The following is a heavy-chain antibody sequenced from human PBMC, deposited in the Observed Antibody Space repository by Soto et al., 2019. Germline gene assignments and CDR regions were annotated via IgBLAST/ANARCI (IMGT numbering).Heavy chain of an antibody. CDR2: IYYSGST. J-gene: IGHJ4*02. CDR1: GGSISSGGYY. CDR3: ARDCSSTSCYMD. D-gene: IGHD2-2*02. V-gene: IGHV4-31*03. Sequence: SETLSLTCTVSGGSISSGGYYWSWIRQHPGKGLEWIGYIYYSGSTYYNPSLKSRVTISVDTSKNQFSLKLSSVTAADTAVYYCARDCSSTSCYMDWGQGTLVTVSS.